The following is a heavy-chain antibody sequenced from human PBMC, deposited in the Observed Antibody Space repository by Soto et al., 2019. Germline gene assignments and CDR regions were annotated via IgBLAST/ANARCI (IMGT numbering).Heavy chain of an antibody. V-gene: IGHV1-46*01. CDR1: GYTFTSYY. D-gene: IGHD6-19*01. CDR3: ATSRTSIAVAGETEYYFDY. Sequence: ASVKVPCKASGYTFTSYYMHWVRQAPGQGLEWMGIINPSGGSTSYAQKFQGRVTMTRDTSTSTVYMELSRLRSDDTAVYYCATSRTSIAVAGETEYYFDYWGQGTLVTVSS. CDR2: INPSGGST. J-gene: IGHJ4*02.